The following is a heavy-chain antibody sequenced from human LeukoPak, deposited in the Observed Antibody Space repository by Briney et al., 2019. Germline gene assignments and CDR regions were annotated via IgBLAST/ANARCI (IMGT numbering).Heavy chain of an antibody. CDR3: ARQGPRFGEYYFDY. Sequence: SQTLSLICAVSGYSLSRGYYWGWIRQPPGKGLEWIGNIYHSGSTYYNPTLKSGVTISADTSKNQFPLKRSSVTAADTAVYYCARQGPRFGEYYFDYWGQGTLVTVSS. D-gene: IGHD3-10*02. J-gene: IGHJ4*02. CDR2: IYHSGST. CDR1: GYSLSRGYY. V-gene: IGHV4-38-2*01.